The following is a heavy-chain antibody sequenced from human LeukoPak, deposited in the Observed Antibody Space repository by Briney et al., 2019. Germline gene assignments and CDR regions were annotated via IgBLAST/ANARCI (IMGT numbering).Heavy chain of an antibody. Sequence: SVKVSCKASGGSFSNYGLNWVRQAPGQGLEWMGGIIPIFGTANYAQKFQDRVTITTDESTSTAHMDLSSLRSEDTAVYYCARSPGLDWYFDLWGRGTLVAVSS. J-gene: IGHJ2*01. CDR3: ARSPGLDWYFDL. CDR1: GGSFSNYG. CDR2: IIPIFGTA. V-gene: IGHV1-69*05.